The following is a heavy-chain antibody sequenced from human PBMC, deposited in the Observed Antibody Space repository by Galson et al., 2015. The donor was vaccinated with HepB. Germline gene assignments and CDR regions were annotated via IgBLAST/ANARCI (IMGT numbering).Heavy chain of an antibody. CDR1: GFKFYNYA. CDR2: ISSNGDDT. V-gene: IGHV3-64*05. CDR3: SSDAFDG. J-gene: IGHJ3*01. Sequence: SLRLSCAASGFKFYNYAMHWLRQAPGKRLEYVSAISSNGDDTWYADSVKGRFTISRDNSKNTLYVQMSTLRPEDTAVYYCSSDAFDGWGQGTMVIVSS.